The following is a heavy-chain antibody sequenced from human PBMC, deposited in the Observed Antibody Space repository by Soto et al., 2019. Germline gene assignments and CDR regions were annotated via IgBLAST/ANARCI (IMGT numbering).Heavy chain of an antibody. CDR1: GFTFSSYG. Sequence: QVQLVESGGGVVQPGRSLRLSCAASGFTFSSYGMHWVRQAPGKGLEWVAVIWYDGSNKYYADSVKGRFTISRDNSKNTLYLQMNSLRAEDTAVYYCARSVVVSAPDYWGQGTLGTVSS. CDR2: IWYDGSNK. J-gene: IGHJ4*02. D-gene: IGHD2-8*02. CDR3: ARSVVVSAPDY. V-gene: IGHV3-33*01.